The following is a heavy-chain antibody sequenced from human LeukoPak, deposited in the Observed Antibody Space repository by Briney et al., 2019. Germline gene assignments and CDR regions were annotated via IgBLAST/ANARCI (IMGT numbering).Heavy chain of an antibody. V-gene: IGHV3-33*01. CDR3: ARSIAVAGTAGGFDY. CDR2: IWYDGSNK. J-gene: IGHJ4*02. D-gene: IGHD6-19*01. CDR1: GFTFNSYG. Sequence: PGGSLRLSCAASGFTFNSYGMHWVRQAPGKGLEWVAVIWYDGSNKYYADSVKGRFTISRDNSKNTLYLQMNSLRAEDTAVYYCARSIAVAGTAGGFDYWGQGTLVTVSS.